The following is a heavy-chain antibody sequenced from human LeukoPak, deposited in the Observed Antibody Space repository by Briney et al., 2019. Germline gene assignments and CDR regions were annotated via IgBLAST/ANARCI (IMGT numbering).Heavy chain of an antibody. CDR3: ARHYGVPAALAWGGGWFDP. CDR2: IYYSGST. D-gene: IGHD2-2*01. Sequence: SETLSLTCIVSGYSISSGYYWGWIRQPPGKGLEWIGSIYYSGSTYYNPSLKSRVTISVDTSKNQFSLKLSSVTAADTAVYYCARHYGVPAALAWGGGWFDPWGQGTLVTVSS. J-gene: IGHJ5*02. CDR1: GYSISSGYY. V-gene: IGHV4-38-2*02.